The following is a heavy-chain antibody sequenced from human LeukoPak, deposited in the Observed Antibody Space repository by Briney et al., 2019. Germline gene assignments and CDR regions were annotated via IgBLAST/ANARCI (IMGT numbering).Heavy chain of an antibody. V-gene: IGHV4-39*01. Sequence: SETLSLTCTVSGGSISRDYWGWIRQPPGKGLEWLGSWSTSYKASLESRVTISVDASKNQLYLRLSSLTAADTAVYYCARHVAYAPFDSWGRGTLVTVSS. J-gene: IGHJ4*02. CDR2: WST. D-gene: IGHD4-17*01. CDR3: ARHVAYAPFDS. CDR1: GGSISRDY.